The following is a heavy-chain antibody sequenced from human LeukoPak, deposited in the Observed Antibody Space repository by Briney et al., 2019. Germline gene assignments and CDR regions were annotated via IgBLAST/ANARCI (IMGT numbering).Heavy chain of an antibody. D-gene: IGHD3-3*01. CDR3: ARGPDFGVVSSPSMDV. V-gene: IGHV3-21*01. J-gene: IGHJ6*03. Sequence: GGSLRLSCAASGFTFSSYAMSWVRQAPGKGLEWVSSISSSSSYIYYADSVKGRFTISRDNAKNSLYLQMNSLRAEDTAVYYCARGPDFGVVSSPSMDVWGKGTTVTVSS. CDR1: GFTFSSYA. CDR2: ISSSSSYI.